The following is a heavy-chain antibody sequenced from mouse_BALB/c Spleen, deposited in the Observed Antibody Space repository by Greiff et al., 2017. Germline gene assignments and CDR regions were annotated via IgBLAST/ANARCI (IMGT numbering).Heavy chain of an antibody. CDR1: GFTFSSYG. V-gene: IGHV5-6*02. D-gene: IGHD2-1*01. J-gene: IGHJ4*01. CDR3: ANGNYPYYAMDY. CDR2: ISSGGSYT. Sequence: DVKLVESGGDLVKPGGSLKLSCAASGFTFSSYGMSWVRQTPDKRLEWVATISSGGSYTYYPDSVKGRFTISRDNAKNTLYLQMSSLKSEDTAMYYCANGNYPYYAMDYWGQGTSVTVSS.